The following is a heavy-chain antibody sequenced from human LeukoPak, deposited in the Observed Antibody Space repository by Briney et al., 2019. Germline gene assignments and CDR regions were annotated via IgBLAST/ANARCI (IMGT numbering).Heavy chain of an antibody. CDR3: AKAHFYGGMYYFDY. D-gene: IGHD4-23*01. CDR1: GFTFSSYE. V-gene: IGHV3-48*03. CDR2: ISSSGSTI. Sequence: QPGGSLRLSCAASGFTFSSYEMNWVRQAPGKGLEWVSYISSSGSTIYYADSVKGRFTISRDNAKNSLYLQMNSLRAEDTAVYYCAKAHFYGGMYYFDYWGQGTLVTVSS. J-gene: IGHJ4*02.